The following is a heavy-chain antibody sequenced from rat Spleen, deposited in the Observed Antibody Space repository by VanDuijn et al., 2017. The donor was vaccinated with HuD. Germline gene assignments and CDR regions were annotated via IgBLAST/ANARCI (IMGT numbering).Heavy chain of an antibody. CDR3: ARSLRDTGDYFDY. V-gene: IGHV5-29*01. D-gene: IGHD4-3*01. J-gene: IGHJ2*01. CDR2: ISYDGSST. Sequence: EVQLVESGGGLVQPGRSLKLSCAASGFTFSRSAMAWVRQAPTKGLEWVATISYDGSSTYYRDSVKGRYTISRDNAKSTLYLQMDSLRSEDTAIYYCARSLRDTGDYFDYWGQGVMVTVSS. CDR1: GFTFSRSA.